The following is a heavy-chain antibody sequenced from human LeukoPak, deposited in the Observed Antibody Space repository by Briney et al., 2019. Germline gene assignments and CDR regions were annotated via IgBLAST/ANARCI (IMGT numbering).Heavy chain of an antibody. J-gene: IGHJ6*02. Sequence: PGRSLRLSCAASGFTFDDYAMHWVRQAPGKGLEWVSGISWNSGSIGYADSVKGRFTISRDNAKNSLYLQMNSLRAEDTALYYCAKDRFRSFYGMDVWGQGTTVTVSS. D-gene: IGHD3-10*01. V-gene: IGHV3-9*01. CDR3: AKDRFRSFYGMDV. CDR2: ISWNSGSI. CDR1: GFTFDDYA.